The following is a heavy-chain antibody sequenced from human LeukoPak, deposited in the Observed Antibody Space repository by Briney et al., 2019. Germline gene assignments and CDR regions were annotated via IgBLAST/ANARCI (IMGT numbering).Heavy chain of an antibody. CDR3: ARVVPYYGNWFDP. J-gene: IGHJ5*02. V-gene: IGHV4-4*07. Sequence: SETLSLTCTVSGGSISSYYWSWSRQPAGKGLEWIGRIYTSGSTSYNPSLMSRVTMSVDTSKSQFSLKLSSVTAPDTAVYYCARVVPYYGNWFDPWGQGTLVTVSS. CDR2: IYTSGST. D-gene: IGHD3-10*01. CDR1: GGSISSYY.